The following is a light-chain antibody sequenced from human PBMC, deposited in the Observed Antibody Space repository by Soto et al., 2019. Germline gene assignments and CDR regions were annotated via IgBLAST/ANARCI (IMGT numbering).Light chain of an antibody. Sequence: HSALTQPASVSGSPGQSITISCTGTSSDVRSYNLVSWYQQHPGKAPKLMIYEGSKRPSGVSNRFSGSKSGNTASLTISGLQAEDEADYYCCSYAGSSLYVFGTGTKLTVL. CDR3: CSYAGSSLYV. J-gene: IGLJ1*01. CDR1: SSDVRSYNL. CDR2: EGS. V-gene: IGLV2-23*01.